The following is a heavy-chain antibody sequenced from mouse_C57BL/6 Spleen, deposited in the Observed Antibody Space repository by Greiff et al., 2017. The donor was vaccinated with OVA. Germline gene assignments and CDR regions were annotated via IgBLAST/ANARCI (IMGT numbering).Heavy chain of an antibody. CDR3: TRGGYWYFDV. J-gene: IGHJ1*03. CDR2: IDPENGDT. V-gene: IGHV14-4*01. CDR1: GFNIKDDY. Sequence: EVQLQQSGAELVRPGASVKLSCTASGFNIKDDYMHWVKQRPEQGLEWIGWIDPENGDTEYASKFQGKATITADTSSNTAYLQLSSLTSEDTAVYYCTRGGYWYFDVWGTGTTVTVSA.